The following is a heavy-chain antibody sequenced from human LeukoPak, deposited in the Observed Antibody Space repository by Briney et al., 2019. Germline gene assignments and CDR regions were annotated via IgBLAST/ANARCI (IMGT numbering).Heavy chain of an antibody. CDR3: ARDPGALVGATHFDY. CDR1: GGSISRISYY. D-gene: IGHD1-26*01. J-gene: IGHJ4*02. V-gene: IGHV4-39*02. CDR2: IYYDGST. Sequence: PSETLSLTCTVSGGSISRISYYWGWLRQSPGKGLEWIGTIYYDGSTYYNPSLKSRVTISVDMSKNQFSLKLSSVTAADTAVYYCARDPGALVGATHFDYWGQGTLVTVSS.